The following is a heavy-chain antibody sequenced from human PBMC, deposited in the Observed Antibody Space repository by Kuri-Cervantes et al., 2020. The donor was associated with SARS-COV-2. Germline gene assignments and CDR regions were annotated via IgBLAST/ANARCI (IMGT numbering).Heavy chain of an antibody. Sequence: GESLKISCAASGFTFSGHWIHWVRQAPGKGLEWVSAISGSGGSTYYADSVKGRFTISRDNSKNTLYLQMNSLRAEDTAVYYCAKDLPDYGDSFDYWVQGTLVTVSS. CDR2: ISGSGGST. CDR3: AKDLPDYGDSFDY. D-gene: IGHD4-17*01. CDR1: GFTFSGHW. V-gene: IGHV3-23*01. J-gene: IGHJ4*02.